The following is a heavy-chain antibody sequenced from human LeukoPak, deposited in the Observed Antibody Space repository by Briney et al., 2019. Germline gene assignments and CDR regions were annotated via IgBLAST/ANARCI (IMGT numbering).Heavy chain of an antibody. D-gene: IGHD3-10*01. V-gene: IGHV4-4*02. CDR3: ARNYYGSGRRFDY. CDR1: GGSISSSNW. Sequence: SETLSLTCAVSGGSISSSNWWSWVRQPPGKGLEWIGEIYHRGSTNYNPSLKSRVTISVDKSKSQFSLKLSSVTAADTAVYYCARNYYGSGRRFDYWGQGTLVTVSS. CDR2: IYHRGST. J-gene: IGHJ4*02.